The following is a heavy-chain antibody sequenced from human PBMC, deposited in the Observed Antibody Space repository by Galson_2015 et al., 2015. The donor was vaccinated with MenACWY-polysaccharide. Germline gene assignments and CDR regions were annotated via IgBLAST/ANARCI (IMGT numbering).Heavy chain of an antibody. J-gene: IGHJ5*02. CDR2: ISSSGSTI. CDR1: GFTFSDYY. Sequence: SLRLSCAASGFTFSDYYMSWIRQAPGKGLEWVSYISSSGSTIYHADSVKGRFTISRDNAKSSLYLQMNSLRVDDTAVYYCARGVMFTFGGVADTWGQGTLVSVSS. CDR3: ARGVMFTFGGVADT. V-gene: IGHV3-11*01. D-gene: IGHD3-16*01.